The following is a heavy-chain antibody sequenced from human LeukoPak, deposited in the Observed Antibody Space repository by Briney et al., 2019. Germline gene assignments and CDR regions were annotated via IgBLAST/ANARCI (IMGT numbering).Heavy chain of an antibody. CDR1: GYSISSGYY. Sequence: PETLSLTCTVSGYSISSGYYWGWIRQPPGKGLEWFGNIYHDGSTYYNPSLKSRVTISVDTSNNQFSLKLSSVTAADTAVYYCARAGASDSGWPFDYWGQGTLVTVSS. D-gene: IGHD6-19*01. CDR2: IYHDGST. CDR3: ARAGASDSGWPFDY. J-gene: IGHJ4*02. V-gene: IGHV4-38-2*02.